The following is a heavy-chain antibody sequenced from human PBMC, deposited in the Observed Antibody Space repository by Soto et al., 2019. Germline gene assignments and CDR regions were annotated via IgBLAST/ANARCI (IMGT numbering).Heavy chain of an antibody. J-gene: IGHJ5*02. D-gene: IGHD6-6*01. CDR3: TREISSIAAPT. CDR2: IRSKAYGGTT. CDR1: GFTFGDYA. Sequence: PGGSLRLSCTASGFTFGDYAMSWFRQAPGKGLEWVGFIRSKAYGGTTEYAASVKGRFTISRDDSKSIAYLQMNSLKTEDTAVYYCTREISSIAAPTWGQGTMVTVYS. V-gene: IGHV3-49*03.